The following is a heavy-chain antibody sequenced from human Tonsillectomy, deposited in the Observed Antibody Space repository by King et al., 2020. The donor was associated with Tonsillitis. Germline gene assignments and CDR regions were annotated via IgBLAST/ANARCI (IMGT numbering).Heavy chain of an antibody. CDR1: GFTFSAYP. J-gene: IGHJ3*01. V-gene: IGHV3-64D*06. D-gene: IGHD3-22*01. CDR3: VRPSYYDSSGYAFDF. CDR2: IRSNGGST. Sequence: VQLVQSGGGLLQPGGSLRLSCSASGFTFSAYPMYWVRQAPGKGLEYVSDIRSNGGSTNYADSVKGRFSISRDNSKNTLYLQMSSLRAEDTAVYYCVRPSYYDSSGYAFDFWGQGAMVTVSS.